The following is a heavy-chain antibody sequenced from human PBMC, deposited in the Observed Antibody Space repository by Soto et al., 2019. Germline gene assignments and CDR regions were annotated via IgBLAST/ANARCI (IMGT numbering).Heavy chain of an antibody. Sequence: ASVKVSCKTSGGTFSRHAINGVRQAPGQGLEWMGGIIPMFGTTNYAQKLKGRVTISADESTSTVYMELSSLRSEDAAVYYCARAAIHGSSWYFWFDPWGQGTLVTVSS. J-gene: IGHJ5*02. V-gene: IGHV1-69*13. D-gene: IGHD6-13*01. CDR2: IIPMFGTT. CDR1: GGTFSRHA. CDR3: ARAAIHGSSWYFWFDP.